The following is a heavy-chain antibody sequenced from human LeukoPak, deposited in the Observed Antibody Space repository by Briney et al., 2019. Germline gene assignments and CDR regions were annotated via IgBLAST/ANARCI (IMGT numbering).Heavy chain of an antibody. CDR3: VVVNSGL. D-gene: IGHD3-22*01. CDR2: IYSGGST. CDR1: GVSVSNNF. V-gene: IGHV3-53*01. J-gene: IGHJ4*02. Sequence: GGSLTLSCAASGVSVSNNFMNWVRQPPGKGLEWVSIIYSGGSTYYADSVKGRFTISRDNSKNTLFLQMDSLRAEDTPVYYCVVVNSGLGGQGTLVSVSS.